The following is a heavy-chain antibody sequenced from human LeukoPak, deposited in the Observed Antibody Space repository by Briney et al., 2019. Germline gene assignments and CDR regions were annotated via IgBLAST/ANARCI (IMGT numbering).Heavy chain of an antibody. CDR1: GYTFTGYY. J-gene: IGHJ5*02. V-gene: IGHV1-2*02. Sequence: ASVKVSCKASGYTFTGYYMHWVRQAPGQGLEWMGWINPNSGGTNYAQKFQGRVTMTRDTSISTANVELSRLTSDDTAVYYCARGNNYDSGDYYSWFDPWGQGTLVIVSS. D-gene: IGHD3-22*01. CDR3: ARGNNYDSGDYYSWFDP. CDR2: INPNSGGT.